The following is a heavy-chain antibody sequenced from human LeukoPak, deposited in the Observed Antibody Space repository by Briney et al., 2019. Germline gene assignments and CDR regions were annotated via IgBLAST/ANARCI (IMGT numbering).Heavy chain of an antibody. Sequence: GGSLRLSCAASGFTVSSNYMTWVRQAPGKGLEWVSIIYSGGPKYYADSVKGRFTISRDNAKNSLYLQMNSLRAEDTAVYYCARDPYGDYSSAYYYYYMDVWGKGTTVTVSS. V-gene: IGHV3-53*01. CDR2: IYSGGPK. CDR1: GFTVSSNY. J-gene: IGHJ6*03. CDR3: ARDPYGDYSSAYYYYYMDV. D-gene: IGHD4-17*01.